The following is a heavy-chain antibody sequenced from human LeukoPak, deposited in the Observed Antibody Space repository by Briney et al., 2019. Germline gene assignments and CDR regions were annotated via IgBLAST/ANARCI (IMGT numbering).Heavy chain of an antibody. CDR2: IIPIFGTA. CDR3: ARGPLLYDFGGYYYYMDV. J-gene: IGHJ6*03. V-gene: IGHV1-69*13. D-gene: IGHD3-3*01. Sequence: SVKVSCKASGGTFSSYAISWVRQAPGQGLEWMGGIIPIFGTANYAQKFQGRVTITADESTSTAYMELSSLRSEDTAVYYCARGPLLYDFGGYYYYMDVWGKGTTVTVSS. CDR1: GGTFSSYA.